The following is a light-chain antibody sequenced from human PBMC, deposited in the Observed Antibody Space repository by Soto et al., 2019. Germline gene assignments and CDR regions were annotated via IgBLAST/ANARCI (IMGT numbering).Light chain of an antibody. CDR1: SSNIGSNY. Sequence: QSVLTQPPSASGTPGQRVTISCSGSSSNIGSNYVYWYQQLPGTAPKLLIYRNEQRPSGVPDRFSGSKSGTSASLAISGLRSEDEADYYCAAWDDGLSGWVFGGGTKLTVL. V-gene: IGLV1-47*01. J-gene: IGLJ3*02. CDR2: RNE. CDR3: AAWDDGLSGWV.